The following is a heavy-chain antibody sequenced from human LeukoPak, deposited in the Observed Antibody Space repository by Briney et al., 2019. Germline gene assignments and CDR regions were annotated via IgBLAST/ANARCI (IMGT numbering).Heavy chain of an antibody. J-gene: IGHJ4*02. CDR1: GDSISRDF. CDR3: ARKEGTI. CDR2: IYDRGST. Sequence: PSETLSLTCTVSGDSISRDFWSWIRQPPGKGLEWIGYIYDRGSTNYNPSLKSRVTMSIDTSKNQFSLRLTSVTAADTAVYYCARKEGTIWGQGTLVTVSS. D-gene: IGHD2-2*01. V-gene: IGHV4-59*01.